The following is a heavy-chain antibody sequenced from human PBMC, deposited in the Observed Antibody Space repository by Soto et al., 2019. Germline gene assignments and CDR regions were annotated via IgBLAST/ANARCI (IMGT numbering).Heavy chain of an antibody. CDR1: GYSISSSNW. D-gene: IGHD4-17*01. Sequence: SETLSLTCAVSGYSISSSNWWGWIRQPPGKGLEWIGYIYYSGSTYYTPSLKSRVTMSVDTSNNQFSLRLNSVTAVDTAVYYCARSDTTVTTLDYWGQGTLVTVPQ. CDR2: IYYSGST. J-gene: IGHJ4*02. CDR3: ARSDTTVTTLDY. V-gene: IGHV4-28*01.